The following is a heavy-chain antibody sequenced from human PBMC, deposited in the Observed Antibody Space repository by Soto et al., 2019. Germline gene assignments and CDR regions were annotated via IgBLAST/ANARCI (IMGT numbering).Heavy chain of an antibody. V-gene: IGHV4-59*08. J-gene: IGHJ4*02. D-gene: IGHD4-17*01. Sequence: QVQLQESVPGLVNPSETLSLTCTVSGGSISSYYWSWIRQSPGKGLEWIGYIYYSGSTNYNPSLKSRVTISVDTSKNQFSLKLSSVTAADTAVYYCARRYGSSFDYWGQGTLVTVSS. CDR1: GGSISSYY. CDR3: ARRYGSSFDY. CDR2: IYYSGST.